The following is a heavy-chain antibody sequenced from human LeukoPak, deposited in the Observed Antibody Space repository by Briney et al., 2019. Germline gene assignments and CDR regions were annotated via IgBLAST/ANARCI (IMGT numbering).Heavy chain of an antibody. V-gene: IGHV3-7*03. CDR3: ARGRRKGSNYWSHYYYYGMDV. D-gene: IGHD4-11*01. J-gene: IGHJ6*02. Sequence: GGSLRLSCAASGFSFNSDWMDWVRQAPGKGLEWVANIKHDESEKNYLDSVKGRFTISRDNAQNSLYLQMNSLRAEDTAVYYCARGRRKGSNYWSHYYYYGMDVWGQGTTVTVSS. CDR2: IKHDESEK. CDR1: GFSFNSDW.